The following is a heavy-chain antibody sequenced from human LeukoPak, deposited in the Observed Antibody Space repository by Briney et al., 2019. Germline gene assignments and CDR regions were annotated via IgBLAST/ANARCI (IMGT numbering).Heavy chain of an antibody. CDR1: GFTFSIYN. D-gene: IGHD3-10*01. CDR3: AKDGPMVRRVIIIGWFDP. J-gene: IGHJ5*02. Sequence: PGGSLRLSCAASGFTFSIYNMNWVRQAPGKGLEWVSYISSGRSTIYCADSVKGRFTISRDNAKNSVFLQMNSLRDEDTAVYYCAKDGPMVRRVIIIGWFDPWGQGTLVTVSS. CDR2: ISSGRSTI. V-gene: IGHV3-48*02.